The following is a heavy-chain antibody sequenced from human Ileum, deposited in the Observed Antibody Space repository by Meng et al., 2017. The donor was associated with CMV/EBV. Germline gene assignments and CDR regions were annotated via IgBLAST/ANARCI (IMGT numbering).Heavy chain of an antibody. CDR2: INPNSGGT. CDR3: ARARLIVVVPPAIAIDY. Sequence: ASVKVSCKASGYIFTDYYLHWLRQTPGQRPEWMGWINPNSGGTNFAQEFQGRVSLTRDTSINTAFMELSGLRSDDTAVYYCARARLIVVVPPAIAIDYWGQGTLVTVSS. J-gene: IGHJ4*02. CDR1: GYIFTDYY. V-gene: IGHV1-2*02. D-gene: IGHD2-2*02.